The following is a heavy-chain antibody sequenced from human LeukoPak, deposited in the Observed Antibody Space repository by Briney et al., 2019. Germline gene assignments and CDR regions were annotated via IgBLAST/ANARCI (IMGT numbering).Heavy chain of an antibody. V-gene: IGHV1-2*02. Sequence: ASVKVSCKTSGYTFTGYYMHWVRQAPGQGLECMGGINPNSGGTNYAQKFQGRVTMTRDTSISTAYMELSRLRSDDTAVYYCAREVVAYDSSGLSLGYWGRGTLVTVSS. J-gene: IGHJ4*02. CDR1: GYTFTGYY. CDR2: INPNSGGT. CDR3: AREVVAYDSSGLSLGY. D-gene: IGHD3-22*01.